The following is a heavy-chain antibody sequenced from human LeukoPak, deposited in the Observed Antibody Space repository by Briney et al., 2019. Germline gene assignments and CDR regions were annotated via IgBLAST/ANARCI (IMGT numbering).Heavy chain of an antibody. Sequence: GGSLRLSCAASGFTVGDNYMSWVRQAPGKGLEWVSVIYSGGSTYYADSVKGRFTISRDNSKNTLYLQMNSLRAEDTAVYYCARDPGYDYGYDYWGQGTLVTVSS. D-gene: IGHD5-18*01. CDR1: GFTVGDNY. V-gene: IGHV3-53*01. CDR2: IYSGGST. J-gene: IGHJ4*02. CDR3: ARDPGYDYGYDY.